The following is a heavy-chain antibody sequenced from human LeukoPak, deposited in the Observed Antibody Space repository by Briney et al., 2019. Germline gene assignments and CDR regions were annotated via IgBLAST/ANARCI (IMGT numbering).Heavy chain of an antibody. CDR3: ARRRRDGYSYFDY. CDR2: IHDSGNT. D-gene: IGHD5-24*01. CDR1: GGSISGSRYS. V-gene: IGHV4-39*01. J-gene: IGHJ4*02. Sequence: SETLSLTFTVSGGSISGSRYSWGWLRQPPGKGLEWIGNIHDSGNTYYNPSLKSRVTISVDTSKSQFSLRLSSVTAADTAVYFCARRRRDGYSYFDYWGQGTLVTVSS.